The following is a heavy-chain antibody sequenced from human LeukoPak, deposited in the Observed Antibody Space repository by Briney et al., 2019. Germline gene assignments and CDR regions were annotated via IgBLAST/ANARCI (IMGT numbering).Heavy chain of an antibody. CDR1: GGSISSYY. CDR2: IYYSGST. V-gene: IGHV4-59*01. CDR3: ARDRSRGSSWYPDSYYYYGMDV. D-gene: IGHD6-13*01. J-gene: IGHJ6*04. Sequence: PSETLSLTCTVSGGSISSYYWSWIRQPPGKGLEWIGYIYYSGSTNYNPSLKSRVTISVDTSKNQFSLKLCSVTAADTAVYYCARDRSRGSSWYPDSYYYYGMDVWGKGTTVTVSS.